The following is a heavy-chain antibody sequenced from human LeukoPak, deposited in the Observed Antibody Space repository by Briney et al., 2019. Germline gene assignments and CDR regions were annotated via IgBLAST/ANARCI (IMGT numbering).Heavy chain of an antibody. Sequence: GGSLRLSCVASGFIFSDHPFHWVRQSPDKGLEWVALIGSDGTKKYYADSVQGRFTVSRENSKNTLFLQMNTLRADDTAVYFCARQMTSTRLFDSWGKGNLVPVSS. D-gene: IGHD5/OR15-5a*01. V-gene: IGHV3-30*04. CDR2: IGSDGTKK. CDR3: ARQMTSTRLFDS. CDR1: GFIFSDHP. J-gene: IGHJ4*02.